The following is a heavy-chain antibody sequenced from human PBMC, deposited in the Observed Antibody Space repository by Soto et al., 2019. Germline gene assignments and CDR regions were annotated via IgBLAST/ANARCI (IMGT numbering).Heavy chain of an antibody. J-gene: IGHJ4*02. CDR1: GFTFDDYA. V-gene: IGHV3-9*01. CDR3: AKAQYSSSSSGADY. Sequence: GGSLRLSCAASGFTFDDYAMHWVRQAPGKGLEWVSGISWNSGSIGYADSVKGRFTISRDNAKNSLYLQMNGLRAEDTALYYCAKAQYSSSSSGADYWGQGTLVTVSS. D-gene: IGHD6-6*01. CDR2: ISWNSGSI.